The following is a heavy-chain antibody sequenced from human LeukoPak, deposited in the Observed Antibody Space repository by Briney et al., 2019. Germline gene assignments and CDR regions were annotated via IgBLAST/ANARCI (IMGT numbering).Heavy chain of an antibody. V-gene: IGHV3-30*04. J-gene: IGHJ4*02. CDR3: ARDQSSSSPFDS. CDR2: ISYDGSNK. CDR1: GFTFSSYA. D-gene: IGHD6-6*01. Sequence: GGSLRLSCAASGFTFSSYAMHWVRQAPGKGLECVAVISYDGSNKYYADSVKGRFTISRDNPKNTLYLQMNSLRAEDTAVYYCARDQSSSSPFDSWGQGTLVTVSS.